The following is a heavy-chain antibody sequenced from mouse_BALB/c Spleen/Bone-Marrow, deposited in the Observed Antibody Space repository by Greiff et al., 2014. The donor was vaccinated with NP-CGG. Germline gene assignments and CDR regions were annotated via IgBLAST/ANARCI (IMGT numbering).Heavy chain of an antibody. CDR2: INPSSGYT. CDR1: GYTFTSYT. Sequence: QVQLQQPGAELARPGASVKMSCKASGYTFTSYTMRWVKQRPGQGLEWIGYINPSSGYTNYNQKFKDKATLTADKSSSTAYMQLSSLTSEDSAVYYCAREVYGKPFAYWGQGTLVTVSA. V-gene: IGHV1-4*01. J-gene: IGHJ3*01. D-gene: IGHD2-1*01. CDR3: AREVYGKPFAY.